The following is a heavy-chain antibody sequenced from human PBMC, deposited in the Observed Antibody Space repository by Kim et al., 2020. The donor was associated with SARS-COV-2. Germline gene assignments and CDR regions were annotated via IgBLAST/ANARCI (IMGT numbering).Heavy chain of an antibody. Sequence: GGSLRLSCAASGFSFKTYAIHWVRQAPGKGLEWVAAVSPDGNNKHYADPVKGRFTISRDNSNSMLYLQMNSLRDGDTAVYYCARDGDNWNWPFDYWGQGT. D-gene: IGHD1-7*01. CDR1: GFSFKTYA. CDR3: ARDGDNWNWPFDY. V-gene: IGHV3-30*04. CDR2: VSPDGNNK. J-gene: IGHJ4*02.